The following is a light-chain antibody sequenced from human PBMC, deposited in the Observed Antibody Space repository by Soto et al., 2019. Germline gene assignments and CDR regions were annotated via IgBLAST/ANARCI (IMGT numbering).Light chain of an antibody. CDR3: SSYSGSNNFVV. CDR1: SSDIGGYNY. Sequence: QSALTQPPSASGSPGQSVTISCTGTSSDIGGYNYVSWYQQHPGTAPKLMIYEVRQRPSRVPDRFSGSKSGNTASLTVSGRQAEDDADYYCSSYSGSNNFVVFGGGTNLTVL. J-gene: IGLJ2*01. CDR2: EVR. V-gene: IGLV2-8*01.